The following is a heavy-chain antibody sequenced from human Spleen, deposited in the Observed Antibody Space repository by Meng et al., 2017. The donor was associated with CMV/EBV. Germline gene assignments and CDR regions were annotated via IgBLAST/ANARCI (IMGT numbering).Heavy chain of an antibody. CDR2: IIPFFGTS. Sequence: KASGYTFSNYAINWVRQAPGQGLEWMGGIIPFFGTSNYAQKFQGRVTITTDESTSAVYLEVSSLRSEDTAVYYCARDLWCTSTNCYNDWGQGTLVTVSS. J-gene: IGHJ4*02. CDR1: GYTFSNYA. V-gene: IGHV1-69*05. D-gene: IGHD2-2*02. CDR3: ARDLWCTSTNCYND.